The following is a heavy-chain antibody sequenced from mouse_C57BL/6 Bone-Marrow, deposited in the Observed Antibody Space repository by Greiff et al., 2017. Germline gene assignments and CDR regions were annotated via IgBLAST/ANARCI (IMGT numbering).Heavy chain of an antibody. Sequence: QVQLQQPGAELVMPGASVKLSCKASGYTFTSYWMHWVKQRPGQGLEWIGEIDPSDSYTNYNQKFKGKSTLTVAKSASTAYMQLSSLTSEDSAVYYCARHSSGYWFAYWGQGTLVTVSA. CDR2: IDPSDSYT. J-gene: IGHJ3*01. CDR1: GYTFTSYW. CDR3: ARHSSGYWFAY. D-gene: IGHD3-2*02. V-gene: IGHV1-69*01.